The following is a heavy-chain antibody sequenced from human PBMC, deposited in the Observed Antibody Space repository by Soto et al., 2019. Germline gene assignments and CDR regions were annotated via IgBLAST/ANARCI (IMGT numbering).Heavy chain of an antibody. CDR1: GFTFTTAS. Sequence: EVQLVESGGGLVEPGGSLRLSCAASGFTFTTASINWVRQAPGKGLEWVGRIKSKIDAGTTDFAAPVQGRFAISRDDSRNMVYFQMNSLESEDTAVYYFTTDSLFPMKLVRFDYWGLCTLVTVSS. V-gene: IGHV3-15*07. J-gene: IGHJ4*01. D-gene: IGHD6-13*01. CDR2: IKSKIDAGTT. CDR3: TTDSLFPMKLVRFDY.